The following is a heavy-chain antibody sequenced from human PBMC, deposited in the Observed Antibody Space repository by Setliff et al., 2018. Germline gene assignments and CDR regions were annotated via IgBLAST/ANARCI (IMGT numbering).Heavy chain of an antibody. V-gene: IGHV1-46*01. CDR1: GYTFTSYY. Sequence: ASVKVSCKASGYTFTSYYMHWVRQAPGQGLEWMGIINPSGGSTSYAQKFQGRVTMTRDTSTSTAYMELSSLRSEDTAVYYCVTFSSSWDGYWGQGTRSPSPQ. J-gene: IGHJ4*02. CDR3: VTFSSSWDGY. D-gene: IGHD6-13*01. CDR2: INPSGGST.